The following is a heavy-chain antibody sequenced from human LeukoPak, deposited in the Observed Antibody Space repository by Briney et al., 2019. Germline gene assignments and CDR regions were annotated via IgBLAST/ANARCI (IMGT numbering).Heavy chain of an antibody. D-gene: IGHD4-23*01. CDR2: INHSGST. J-gene: IGHJ4*02. CDR1: GGSFSGYY. CDR3: ARGRLRWTLSYFDY. Sequence: PSETLSLTCAVYGGSFSGYYWSWIRQPPEKGLEWIGEINHSGSTNYNPSLKSRVTISVDTSKNQFSLKLSSVTAADTAVYYCARGRLRWTLSYFDYWGQGTLVTVSS. V-gene: IGHV4-34*01.